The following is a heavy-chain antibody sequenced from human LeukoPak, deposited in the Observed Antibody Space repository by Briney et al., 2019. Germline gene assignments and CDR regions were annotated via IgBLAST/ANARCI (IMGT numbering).Heavy chain of an antibody. Sequence: GGSLRLSCAASGFTFRNYGIHWVRQAPGKGLEWGAVIWYDGSNKYYADSVQGRFTISRDNSKNMLDLQMNSLRDEDTAVYYCARYGSGKTVDYWGQGTLVTVSS. CDR3: ARYGSGKTVDY. J-gene: IGHJ4*02. CDR2: IWYDGSNK. V-gene: IGHV3-33*01. D-gene: IGHD3-10*01. CDR1: GFTFRNYG.